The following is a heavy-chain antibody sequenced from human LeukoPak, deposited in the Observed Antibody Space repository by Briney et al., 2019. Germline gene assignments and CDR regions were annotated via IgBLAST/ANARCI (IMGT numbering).Heavy chain of an antibody. Sequence: PGGSLRLSCATSGFTFGNYAMSWVRQPPGKGLEWASAISGRGTDTYNTDSVRGRFTISRDNSKNTLYLQMDSLRAEDTAVYYCAKDLGGSLHYFDSWGQGTLVTVSS. CDR1: GFTFGNYA. CDR3: AKDLGGSLHYFDS. D-gene: IGHD1-26*01. CDR2: ISGRGTDT. J-gene: IGHJ4*02. V-gene: IGHV3-23*01.